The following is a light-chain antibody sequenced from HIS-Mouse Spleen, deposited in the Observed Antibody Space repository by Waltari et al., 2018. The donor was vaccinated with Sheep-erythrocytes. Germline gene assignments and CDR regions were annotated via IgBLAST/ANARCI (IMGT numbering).Light chain of an antibody. Sequence: EIVLTQSPATLSLSPGESATLSCRASQSFSSYLAWYQQKPGQAPRLLIYDASNRATGIPARFSGSGSGTDFTLTISSLEPEDFAVYYCQQRSNWLTFGGGTKVEIK. V-gene: IGKV3-11*01. J-gene: IGKJ4*01. CDR2: DAS. CDR1: QSFSSY. CDR3: QQRSNWLT.